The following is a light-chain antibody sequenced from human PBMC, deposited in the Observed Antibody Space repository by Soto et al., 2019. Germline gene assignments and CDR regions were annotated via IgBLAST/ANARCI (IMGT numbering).Light chain of an antibody. Sequence: DIQMTQSPSSLSASVGERVTITCRASQSISSYLNWYQQKPGKAPNLLIYAASSLQSGVPSRFSGSGSGTDFTLTISSLQPEDFATYYCQQSYSTPLFTFGPGTKVDIK. V-gene: IGKV1-39*01. CDR3: QQSYSTPLFT. J-gene: IGKJ3*01. CDR1: QSISSY. CDR2: AAS.